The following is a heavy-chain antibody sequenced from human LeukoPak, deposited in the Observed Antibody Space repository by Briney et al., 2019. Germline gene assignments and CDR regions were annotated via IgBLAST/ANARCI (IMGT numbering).Heavy chain of an antibody. CDR2: IWYDGSNK. CDR1: GLLFSSHG. CDR3: ARGGLTIAEATTSWYLDY. Sequence: GGSLRLSCAASSGLLFSSHGMHWVRQAPGKGLEWVAVIWYDGSNKWYADSVKGRFTISRDNSKNTLYLQMDSLRAEDTAVYYCARGGLTIAEATTSWYLDYWGQGTLVTVSS. V-gene: IGHV3-33*01. J-gene: IGHJ4*02. D-gene: IGHD1-26*01.